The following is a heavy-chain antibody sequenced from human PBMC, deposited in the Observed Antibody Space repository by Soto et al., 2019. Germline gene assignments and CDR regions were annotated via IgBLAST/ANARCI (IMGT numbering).Heavy chain of an antibody. J-gene: IGHJ5*02. CDR1: GFTFSLFW. CDR2: IKQDGTKT. CDR3: ARVLLYSVGGRGWFDP. Sequence: GGSLRLSCAASGFTFSLFWMSWVRQAPGKGLEWVANIKQDGTKTYYVDSVKGRFTISRDNAKNSLYLQMNSLRAEDTAVYYCARVLLYSVGGRGWFDPWGPGTLVTVSS. V-gene: IGHV3-7*03. D-gene: IGHD2-15*01.